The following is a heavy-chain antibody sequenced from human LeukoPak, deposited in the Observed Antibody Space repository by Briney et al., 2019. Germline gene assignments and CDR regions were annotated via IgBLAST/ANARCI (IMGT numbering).Heavy chain of an antibody. V-gene: IGHV1-18*04. CDR2: ISGYNGNT. J-gene: IGHJ4*02. Sequence: GASVKVSCKPSGYTFNNYGITWVRQAPGQGLEWMGWISGYNGNTRYVQHLQDRITMTTDTSTSTVYMEVRSLRSDDTAVYYCARGPAHMPVAPVADHWGQGTLVIVSS. CDR3: ARGPAHMPVAPVADH. D-gene: IGHD6-19*01. CDR1: GYTFNNYG.